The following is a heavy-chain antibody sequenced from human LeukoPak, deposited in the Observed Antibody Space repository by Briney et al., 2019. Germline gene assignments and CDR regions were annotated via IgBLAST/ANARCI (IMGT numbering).Heavy chain of an antibody. J-gene: IGHJ3*02. CDR3: AKDYSGSNDAFDI. D-gene: IGHD1-26*01. Sequence: GGSLRLSCAASGFTFSSYGMHWVRQAPGKGLEWVAVISYDGSNKYYADSVKGRFTISRDNSKNTLYLQMNSLRAEDTAVYYCAKDYSGSNDAFDIWGQGTMVTVSS. V-gene: IGHV3-30*18. CDR1: GFTFSSYG. CDR2: ISYDGSNK.